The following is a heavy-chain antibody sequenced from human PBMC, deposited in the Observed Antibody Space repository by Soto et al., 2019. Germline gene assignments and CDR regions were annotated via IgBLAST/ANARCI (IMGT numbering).Heavy chain of an antibody. CDR3: ARDRGPSSGYYPYWFDP. CDR1: GGTFSSYA. CDR2: IIPIFGTA. V-gene: IGHV1-69*12. D-gene: IGHD3-22*01. J-gene: IGHJ5*02. Sequence: QVQLVQSGAEVKKPGSSVKVSCKASGGTFSSYAITWVRQAPGQGLEWMGGIIPIFGTANYAQKFQGRVTITADESTSTAYMELSSLRSEDTALYYCARDRGPSSGYYPYWFDPWGQGTPVTVSS.